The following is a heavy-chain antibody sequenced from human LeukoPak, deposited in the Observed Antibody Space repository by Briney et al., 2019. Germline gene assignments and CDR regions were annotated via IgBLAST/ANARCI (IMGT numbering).Heavy chain of an antibody. CDR3: AREFNIAVAGIYTGFDI. V-gene: IGHV3-30*07. J-gene: IGHJ3*02. D-gene: IGHD6-19*01. CDR2: ISYDGSNK. CDR1: GFTFSSYA. Sequence: PGGSLRLSCAASGFTFSSYAMHWVRQATGKGLGWVAVISYDGSNKYYADSVKGRFTISRDNSKNTLYLQMNSLRADDTAVYYCAREFNIAVAGIYTGFDIWGQGTMVTVSS.